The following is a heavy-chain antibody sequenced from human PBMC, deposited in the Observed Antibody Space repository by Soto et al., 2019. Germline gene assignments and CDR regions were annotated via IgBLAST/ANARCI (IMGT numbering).Heavy chain of an antibody. Sequence: QVQLVESGGGVVQPGRSLRLSCAASGFTFSSYGMHWVRQAPGKGLEWVAVIWYDGSNKYYADSVKGRFTISRDNSKNTLYLQMNSLRAEDTAVYYCARDPPTTYYGMDVWGQGTTVTVSS. CDR2: IWYDGSNK. D-gene: IGHD1-26*01. CDR1: GFTFSSYG. V-gene: IGHV3-33*01. CDR3: ARDPPTTYYGMDV. J-gene: IGHJ6*02.